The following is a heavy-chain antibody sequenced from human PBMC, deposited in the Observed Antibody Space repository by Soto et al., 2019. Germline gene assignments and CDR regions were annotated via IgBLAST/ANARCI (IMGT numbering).Heavy chain of an antibody. CDR2: ISYDGSNK. V-gene: IGHV3-30-3*01. CDR1: GFTFSSYA. CDR3: VRDSYGMDV. Sequence: GGSLRLSCAVSGFTFSSYAMHWVRQAPGKGLEWVAIISYDGSNKYYADSVKGRFTISRDNSKNTLYLQMNSLRAEDTAVYYCVRDSYGMDVWGQGPPVTV. J-gene: IGHJ6*02.